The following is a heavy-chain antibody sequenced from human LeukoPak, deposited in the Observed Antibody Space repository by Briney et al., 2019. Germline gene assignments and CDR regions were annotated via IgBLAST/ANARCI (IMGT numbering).Heavy chain of an antibody. J-gene: IGHJ3*02. CDR2: IIPIFSTA. CDR1: GGTFSSYA. D-gene: IGHD1-26*01. CDR3: ARDPPSWRELGREAFDI. V-gene: IGHV1-69*13. Sequence: SVKVSCKASGGTFSSYAISWVRQAPGQGLEWMGGIIPIFSTANYAQKFQGRVTITADESTSTAYMELSSLRSEDTAVYYCARDPPSWRELGREAFDIWGQGTMVTVSS.